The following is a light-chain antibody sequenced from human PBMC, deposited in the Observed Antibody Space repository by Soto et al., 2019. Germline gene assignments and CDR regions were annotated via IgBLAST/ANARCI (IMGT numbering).Light chain of an antibody. CDR3: QQYNNWPPTT. Sequence: EIVMTQTPATLSVSPGERATLSCRASQSVSSNLAWYQQKPGQAPRLLISAASTRATGIPARFSGSGSGTESTLTISSLQSEDFAVYYCQQYNNWPPTTFGQGTKLEIK. CDR2: AAS. V-gene: IGKV3-15*01. J-gene: IGKJ2*01. CDR1: QSVSSN.